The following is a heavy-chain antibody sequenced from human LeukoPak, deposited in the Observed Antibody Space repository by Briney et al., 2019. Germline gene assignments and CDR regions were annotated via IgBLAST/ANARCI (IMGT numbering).Heavy chain of an antibody. V-gene: IGHV3-11*05. J-gene: IGHJ6*02. CDR3: ARGPTVTFNYHYGMDV. CDR1: GFTFSDYY. Sequence: GGSLRLSCAASGFTFSDYYMSWIRQAPGKGLEWVSYISSSSSYTNYADSVKGRFTISRDNAKNSLYLQMNSLKTEDTAVYYCARGPTVTFNYHYGMDVWGQGTTVTVSS. CDR2: ISSSSSYT. D-gene: IGHD4-17*01.